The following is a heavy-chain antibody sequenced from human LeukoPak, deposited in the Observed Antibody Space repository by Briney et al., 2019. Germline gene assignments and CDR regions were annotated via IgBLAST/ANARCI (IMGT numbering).Heavy chain of an antibody. CDR1: GFTFSSYA. J-gene: IGHJ4*02. CDR2: ISYDGSNK. D-gene: IGHD6-6*01. V-gene: IGHV3-30*07. CDR3: AKDRVSSLPYYFDY. Sequence: GGSLRLSCAASGFTFSSYAMHWDRQAPGKGLEWVAVISYDGSNKYYADSVKGRFTISRDNSKNTLYLQMNSLRAEDTAVYYCAKDRVSSLPYYFDYWGQGTLVTVSS.